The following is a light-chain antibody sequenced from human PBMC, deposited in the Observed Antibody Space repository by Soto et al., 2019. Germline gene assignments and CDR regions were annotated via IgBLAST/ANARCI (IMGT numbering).Light chain of an antibody. J-gene: IGKJ1*01. CDR2: AAS. CDR3: HQSYTTPQT. Sequence: DIQLTQSPSSLSASVGDRVTITCRASQSVSGFLHWYQQKPGQAPKLLIYAASTLQSGVPSQFSGSGPGTDFTLTINGLQPEDFATYYCHQSYTTPQTFGQGTQVQIK. V-gene: IGKV1-39*01. CDR1: QSVSGF.